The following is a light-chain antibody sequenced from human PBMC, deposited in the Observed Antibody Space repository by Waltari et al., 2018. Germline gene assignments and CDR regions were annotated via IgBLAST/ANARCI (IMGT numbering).Light chain of an antibody. CDR2: AAS. V-gene: IGKV1-17*01. CDR3: LQHNSYPWT. Sequence: DIQMTQSPSSLSASVGDTVPITCRGSQGISSYLNWFQQKPGKAPKVLIYAASRLESGVPSRFSGSGSGTEFTLNISSLQAEDFAAYYCLQHNSYPWTFGQGTKVEIK. J-gene: IGKJ1*01. CDR1: QGISSY.